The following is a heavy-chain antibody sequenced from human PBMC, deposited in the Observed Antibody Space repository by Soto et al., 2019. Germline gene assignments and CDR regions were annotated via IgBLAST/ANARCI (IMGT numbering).Heavy chain of an antibody. J-gene: IGHJ4*02. CDR3: ARPYSGYDLFYPFDY. Sequence: QVQLVQSGAEVKKPGSSVKVSCKASGGTFSSYAISWVRQAPGQGLEWMGGIIPIFGTANYAQKFQGRVTITADESTRAAYMELSSLRPEDTAVYYCARPYSGYDLFYPFDYWGQGTLVSASS. V-gene: IGHV1-69*01. D-gene: IGHD5-12*01. CDR2: IIPIFGTA. CDR1: GGTFSSYA.